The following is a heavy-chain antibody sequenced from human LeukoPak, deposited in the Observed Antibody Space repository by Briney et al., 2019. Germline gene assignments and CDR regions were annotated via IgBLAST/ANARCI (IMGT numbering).Heavy chain of an antibody. Sequence: GRSLRLSCAASGFTFSSYAMHWVRQAPGKGLEWVAVISYDGSNKYYADSVKGRFTISRDNSKNTLYLQMNSLRAEDTAVYYCARESPDWDAFDIWGQGTMVTVSS. CDR1: GFTFSSYA. CDR2: ISYDGSNK. V-gene: IGHV3-30*04. J-gene: IGHJ3*02. CDR3: ARESPDWDAFDI. D-gene: IGHD2-21*01.